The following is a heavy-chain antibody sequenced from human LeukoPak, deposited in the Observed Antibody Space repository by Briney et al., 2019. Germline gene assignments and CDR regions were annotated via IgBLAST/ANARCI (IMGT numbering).Heavy chain of an antibody. CDR2: INPSGGST. Sequence: GVSVRLSCKASGYTFTIYYIHWVRQAPGQGLEWMGIINPSGGSTRYAQKFQGRVTMTRDTSTSTLYMELSSLRSEDTAVYYCARGGLYDSSGYYYGGFDYWGQGTLVTVSS. CDR1: GYTFTIYY. D-gene: IGHD3-22*01. CDR3: ARGGLYDSSGYYYGGFDY. J-gene: IGHJ4*02. V-gene: IGHV1-46*01.